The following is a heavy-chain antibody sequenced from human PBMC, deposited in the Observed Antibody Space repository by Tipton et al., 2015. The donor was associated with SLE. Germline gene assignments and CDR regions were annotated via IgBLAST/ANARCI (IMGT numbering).Heavy chain of an antibody. CDR3: ARAGPNRVIFITNWFDP. CDR2: INSDGSST. D-gene: IGHD3-10*01. V-gene: IGHV3-74*01. Sequence: SLRLSCAASGFTFSSYWMHWVRQAPGKGLVWVSHINSDGSSTSYADSVKGRFTISRDNAKNTLYLQMNSLRAEDTAVYYCARAGPNRVIFITNWFDPWGQGTLVTVSS. CDR1: GFTFSSYW. J-gene: IGHJ5*02.